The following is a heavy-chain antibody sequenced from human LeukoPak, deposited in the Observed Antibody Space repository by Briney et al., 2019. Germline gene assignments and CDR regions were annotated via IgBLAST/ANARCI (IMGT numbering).Heavy chain of an antibody. V-gene: IGHV3-21*01. Sequence: GGSLRLSCAASGFTFSSYSMNWVRQAPGKGLEWVSSISSSSSYIYYADSVKGRFTIYRDNAKNSLYLQMNSLRAEDTAVYYCARVGYSYGYGAYYYYGMDVWGQGTTVTVSS. CDR1: GFTFSSYS. CDR2: ISSSSSYI. D-gene: IGHD5-18*01. J-gene: IGHJ6*02. CDR3: ARVGYSYGYGAYYYYGMDV.